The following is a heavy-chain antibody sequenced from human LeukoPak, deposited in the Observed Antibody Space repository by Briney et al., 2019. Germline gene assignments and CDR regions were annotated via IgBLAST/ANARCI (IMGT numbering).Heavy chain of an antibody. CDR2: IYYRWST. CDR1: GGSISRYY. V-gene: IGHV4-59*08. Sequence: SDTLSLLYSVSGGSISRYYWLCIRQPPGKGLEGIGYIYYRWSTNSNPTLKSRVTISVDTSKNQFSLKLSSVTAADTAVYYCARAWGITMTWSAFDIWGQGTMVTVSS. D-gene: IGHD3-22*01. CDR3: ARAWGITMTWSAFDI. J-gene: IGHJ3*02.